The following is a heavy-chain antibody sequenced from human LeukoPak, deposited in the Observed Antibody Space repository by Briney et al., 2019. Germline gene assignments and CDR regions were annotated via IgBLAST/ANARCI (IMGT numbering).Heavy chain of an antibody. J-gene: IGHJ4*02. CDR2: IFHDGRT. CDR1: GGSMKNYY. D-gene: IGHD6-19*01. V-gene: IGHV4-59*01. CDR3: ARDVAHSQSRGWYYLDF. Sequence: PSEILSLTCSLSGGSMKNYYWTWIRQPPGKGLEWIGYIFHDGRTNYSPSLKSRVSISVDTSKNQFSLRLDSMTAADTAVYFCARDVAHSQSRGWYYLDFWGQGTLVTVSS.